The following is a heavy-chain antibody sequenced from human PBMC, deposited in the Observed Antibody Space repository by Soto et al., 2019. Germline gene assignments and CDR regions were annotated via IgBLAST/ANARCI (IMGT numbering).Heavy chain of an antibody. V-gene: IGHV1-69*06. Sequence: TSVKVSCKASGGTFSSYAISWVRQAPGQGLEWMGGIIPIFGTANYAQKFQGRVTITADKSTSTAYMELSSLRSEDTAVYYCARGGCLVYAIHCFYYHDDLTHFWDQRSSVTVS. CDR2: IIPIFGTA. D-gene: IGHD2-8*01. J-gene: IGHJ6*02. CDR3: ARGGCLVYAIHCFYYHDDLTHF. CDR1: GGTFSSYA.